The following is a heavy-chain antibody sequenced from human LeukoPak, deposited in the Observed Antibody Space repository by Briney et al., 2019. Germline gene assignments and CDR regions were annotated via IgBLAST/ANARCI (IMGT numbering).Heavy chain of an antibody. CDR3: AREVGYCSGGSCYPANYFDY. D-gene: IGHD2-15*01. V-gene: IGHV4-61*02. CDR1: GGSISSGSYY. CDR2: IYTSGST. Sequence: SQTLSLTCTVSGGSISSGSYYWSWIRQPAGKGLEWIGRIYTSGSTNYNPSLKSRVTISVDTFKNQFSLKLSSVTAADTAVYYCAREVGYCSGGSCYPANYFDYWGQGTLVTVSS. J-gene: IGHJ4*02.